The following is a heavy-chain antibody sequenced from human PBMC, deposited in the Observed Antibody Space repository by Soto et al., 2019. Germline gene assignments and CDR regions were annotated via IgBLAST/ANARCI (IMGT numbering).Heavy chain of an antibody. CDR1: GFTFDDYA. D-gene: IGHD2-21*02. V-gene: IGHV3-9*01. J-gene: IGHJ4*02. CDR3: AKSTTPAYCGGDCYSHLDY. Sequence: SLRLSCAASGFTFDDYAMHWVRQAPGKGLEWVSGISWNSGSIGYADSVKDRFTISRDNSKNTLYLQMNSLRAEDTAVYYCAKSTTPAYCGGDCYSHLDYSGQGTLVTVSS. CDR2: ISWNSGSI.